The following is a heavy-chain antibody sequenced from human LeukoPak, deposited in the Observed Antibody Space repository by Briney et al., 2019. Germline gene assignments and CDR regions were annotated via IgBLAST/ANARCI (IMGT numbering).Heavy chain of an antibody. V-gene: IGHV1-2*06. D-gene: IGHD5-12*01. J-gene: IGHJ5*02. CDR3: ARDTGYSGYDYDNWFDP. CDR1: GYTFTGYY. Sequence: ASVKVSCKASGYTFTGYYMHWVRQAPGQGLEWMGRINPNSGGTNYAQKFQGRVTMTRDTSISTAYMELSRLRSDDTAVYYCARDTGYSGYDYDNWFDPWGQGTLVTVSS. CDR2: INPNSGGT.